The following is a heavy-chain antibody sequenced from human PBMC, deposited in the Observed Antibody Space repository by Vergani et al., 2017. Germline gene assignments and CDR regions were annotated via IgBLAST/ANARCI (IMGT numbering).Heavy chain of an antibody. CDR2: IYYSGST. D-gene: IGHD4-17*01. V-gene: IGHV4-31*03. CDR1: GGSISSGGYY. Sequence: QVQLQESGPGLVKPSQTLSLTCPVSGGSISSGGYYWSWIRQHPGKGLEWIGYIYYSGSTYYNPSLKSRVTISVDTSKNQFSLKLSSVTAADTAVYYCASCIVDYGDYPTCAQFDYWGQGTLVTVSS. J-gene: IGHJ4*02. CDR3: ASCIVDYGDYPTCAQFDY.